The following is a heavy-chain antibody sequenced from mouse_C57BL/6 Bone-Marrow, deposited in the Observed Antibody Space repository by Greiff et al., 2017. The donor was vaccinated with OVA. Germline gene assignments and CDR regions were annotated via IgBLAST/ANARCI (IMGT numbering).Heavy chain of an antibody. Sequence: EVMLVESGGGLVQPGESLKLSCESNEYEFPSHDMSWVRKTPEQRLELVAAINSDGGSTYYPDTMERRFIISRDNTKKTLYLQMSSLRSEDTALDYFARRRGLYWYFDVWGTGTTVTVSS. D-gene: IGHD3-3*01. CDR2: INSDGGST. V-gene: IGHV5-2*03. J-gene: IGHJ1*03. CDR3: ARRRGLYWYFDV. CDR1: EYEFPSHD.